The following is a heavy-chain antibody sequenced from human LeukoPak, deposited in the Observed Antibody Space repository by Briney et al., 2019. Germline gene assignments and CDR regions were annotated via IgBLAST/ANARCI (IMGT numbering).Heavy chain of an antibody. CDR2: IYYSGST. CDR1: GGSISSSSYY. CDR3: ARVPFEEWSTYFFDY. V-gene: IGHV4-39*07. Sequence: SETLSLTCTVSGGSISSSSYYWGWIRQPPGKGLEWIGSIYYSGSTYYNPSLKSRVTISVDTSKNQFSLKLSSVTAADTAVYYCARVPFEEWSTYFFDYWGQGTLVTVSS. D-gene: IGHD3-3*01. J-gene: IGHJ4*02.